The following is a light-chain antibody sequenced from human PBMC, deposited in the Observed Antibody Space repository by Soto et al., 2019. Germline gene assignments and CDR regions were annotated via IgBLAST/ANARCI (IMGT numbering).Light chain of an antibody. J-gene: IGKJ1*01. CDR1: QSVSSY. CDR2: DPS. CDR3: QQRRYWPVT. V-gene: IGKV3-11*01. Sequence: EIVLTQSPAILSMSPGERATLSCRASQSVSSYFAWYQQKPGQAPRPLIYDPSNRATGVPARFSGSGSGTDFTLTISSLEPEDFAVYYCQQRRYWPVTFGQGTKVEIK.